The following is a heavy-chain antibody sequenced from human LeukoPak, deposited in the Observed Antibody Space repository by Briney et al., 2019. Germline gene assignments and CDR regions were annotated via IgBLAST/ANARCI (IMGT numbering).Heavy chain of an antibody. J-gene: IGHJ4*02. V-gene: IGHV3-21*01. CDR1: GLTFNSYS. CDR2: ISSSSSYI. CDR3: ARDLGVVIDY. Sequence: GGSLRLSCAASGLTFNSYSMNWVRQAPGKGLEWVSSISSSSSYIYYAGSVKGRFTISRDNAKNSLYLQMNSLRAEDTAVYYCARDLGVVIDYWGQGTLVTVSS. D-gene: IGHD3-3*01.